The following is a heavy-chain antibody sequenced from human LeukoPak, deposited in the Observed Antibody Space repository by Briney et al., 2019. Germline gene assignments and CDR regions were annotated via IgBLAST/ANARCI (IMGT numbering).Heavy chain of an antibody. CDR2: INPNSGGT. V-gene: IGHV1-2*02. J-gene: IGHJ5*02. CDR3: ARDPWDYDILTGYYTNNWFDP. Sequence: ASVKVSCKASGYTFTGYYMHWVRQAPGQGLEWMGWINPNSGGTNYAQKFQGRVTMTRDTSISTAYMELSRLRSDDTAVYYCARDPWDYDILTGYYTNNWFDPWGQGTLVTVSS. D-gene: IGHD3-9*01. CDR1: GYTFTGYY.